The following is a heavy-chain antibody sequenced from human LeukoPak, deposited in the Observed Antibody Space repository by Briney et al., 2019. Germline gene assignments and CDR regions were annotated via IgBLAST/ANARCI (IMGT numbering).Heavy chain of an antibody. CDR2: ISAYNGNA. CDR1: GFTFTNFG. D-gene: IGHD3-9*01. J-gene: IGHJ4*02. CDR3: TRANGGYEIYYFDS. Sequence: ASVKVSCKTSGFTFTNFGISWVRQAPGQGLEWMGWISAYNGNANYAKNFQGRVTMTRDKSTNTAYMEMRSLRSDDTAVYYCTRANGGYEIYYFDSWGQGTLVTGSS. V-gene: IGHV1-18*01.